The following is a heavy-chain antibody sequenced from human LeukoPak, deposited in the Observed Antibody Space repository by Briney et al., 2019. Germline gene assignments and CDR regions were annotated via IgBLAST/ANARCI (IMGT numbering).Heavy chain of an antibody. CDR1: GGSISSYY. Sequence: SETLSLTCTVSGGSISSYYWSWIRQPPGKGLEWIGYIYYSGSTNYNPSLKSRVTISVDTSKNQFSLKLSSVTAADTAVYYCARANFWSGYYNYWGQGTLVTVSS. CDR3: ARANFWSGYYNY. J-gene: IGHJ4*02. D-gene: IGHD3-3*01. V-gene: IGHV4-59*01. CDR2: IYYSGST.